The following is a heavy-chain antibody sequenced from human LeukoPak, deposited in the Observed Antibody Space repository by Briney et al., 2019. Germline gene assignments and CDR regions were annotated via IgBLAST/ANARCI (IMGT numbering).Heavy chain of an antibody. CDR2: ISGGSSFI. CDR3: ARDMGSVWYLPDY. Sequence: GGSLRLSCAASGFTFDNYNMFWVRQAPGKGLEWVSYISGGSSFIYYADSVRGRFTVSRDNAKNSLYLQMKSLRAEDPGIYYCARDMGSVWYLPDYWGQGTLVTVSS. J-gene: IGHJ1*01. CDR1: GFTFDNYN. D-gene: IGHD6-19*01. V-gene: IGHV3-21*04.